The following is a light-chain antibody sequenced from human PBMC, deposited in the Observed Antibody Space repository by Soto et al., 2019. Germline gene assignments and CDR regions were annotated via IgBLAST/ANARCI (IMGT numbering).Light chain of an antibody. J-gene: IGKJ5*01. CDR2: GAS. CDR1: QSVDSDF. CDR3: QQYGSPPIT. V-gene: IGKV3-20*01. Sequence: EIVLTQSPGTLSLSPGERATLSCRASQSVDSDFLAWYQHKPGQAPRLLIYGASSRATGIPDRFSGSGSGTDFTLTISRLEPEDFAVYYCQQYGSPPITFGQGTRLEIK.